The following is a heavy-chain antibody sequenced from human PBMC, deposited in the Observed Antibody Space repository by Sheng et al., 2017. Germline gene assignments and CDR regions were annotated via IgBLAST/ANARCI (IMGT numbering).Heavy chain of an antibody. D-gene: IGHD4-17*01. J-gene: IGHJ4*02. V-gene: IGHV4-39*07. Sequence: QLQLQESGPGLVKPSETLSLTCTVSGGSISSSSYYWGWIRQPPGKGLEWIGSIYYSGSTYYNPSLKSRVTISVDTSKNQFSLKLSSVTAADTAVYYCARDPPYGDNSFAYWGQGTLVTVSS. CDR1: GGSISSSSYY. CDR3: ARDPPYGDNSFAY. CDR2: IYYSGST.